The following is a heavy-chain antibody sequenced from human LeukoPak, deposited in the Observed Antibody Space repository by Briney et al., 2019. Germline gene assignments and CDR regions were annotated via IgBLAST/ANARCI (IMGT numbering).Heavy chain of an antibody. J-gene: IGHJ4*02. Sequence: ASVKVSCKASGYTFTGYYMHWVRQAPGQGLEWMGWINTNTGNPTYAQGFTGRFVFSLDTSVSTAYLQISSLKAEDTAVYYCARGGDCSGGSCYKRGLDYWGQGTLVTVSS. D-gene: IGHD2-15*01. CDR3: ARGGDCSGGSCYKRGLDY. CDR1: GYTFTGYY. V-gene: IGHV7-4-1*02. CDR2: INTNTGNP.